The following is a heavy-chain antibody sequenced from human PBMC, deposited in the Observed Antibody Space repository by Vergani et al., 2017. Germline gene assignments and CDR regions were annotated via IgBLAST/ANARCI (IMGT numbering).Heavy chain of an antibody. D-gene: IGHD2-15*01. Sequence: QVQLQQWGAGLLKPSETLSLTCAVYGGSFSGYYWSWIRQPPGKGLEWIGEINHSGSTNYNPSLKSRVTISVDTSKNQFSLKLSSVTAADTAVYYWARRREYCGGGSCLARIKPLDIWGQGTMVTVSS. J-gene: IGHJ3*02. CDR2: INHSGST. CDR1: GGSFSGYY. V-gene: IGHV4-34*01. CDR3: ARRREYCGGGSCLARIKPLDI.